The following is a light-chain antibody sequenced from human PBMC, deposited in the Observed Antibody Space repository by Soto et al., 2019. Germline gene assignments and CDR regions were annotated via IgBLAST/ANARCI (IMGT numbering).Light chain of an antibody. V-gene: IGKV1-33*01. J-gene: IGKJ4*01. CDR1: QDISNY. CDR2: DAS. CDR3: QQYDNLPLT. Sequence: DIQMTQSPSSLSASVGDRVTITCQASQDISNYLNWYQQKPGKAPKLLMYDASNLETGVPSRFRESGSGTDFTLTISSLQPENIATYYCQQYDNLPLTFGGGTKVEIK.